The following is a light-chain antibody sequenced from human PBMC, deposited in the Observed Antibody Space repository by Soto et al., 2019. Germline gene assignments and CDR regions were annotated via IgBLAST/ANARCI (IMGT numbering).Light chain of an antibody. J-gene: IGKJ4*01. CDR3: QQRSNWPLT. CDR1: QSVSSY. Sequence: ETVLTQSPATLSLSPGERATLSCRASQSVSSYLAWYQQKPGQAPRLLIYDASNRATGIPARFSGSGSGTDFTLTISSVEPADVAVYYCQQRSNWPLTFGGGTKVEIK. CDR2: DAS. V-gene: IGKV3-11*01.